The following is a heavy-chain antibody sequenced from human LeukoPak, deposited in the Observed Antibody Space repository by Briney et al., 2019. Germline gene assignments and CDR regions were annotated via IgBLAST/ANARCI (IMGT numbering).Heavy chain of an antibody. Sequence: PGGSLRLSCAASGFNFSACALSWVCQAPGKGLEWVSVISISGDVTYYADSVKGRFTISRDDSENTLHLQMNSLRADDTAIYFCTSPAGHDSGWYYYWGQGTLVTVSS. V-gene: IGHV3-23*01. J-gene: IGHJ4*02. CDR2: ISISGDVT. CDR3: TSPAGHDSGWYYY. D-gene: IGHD6-19*01. CDR1: GFNFSACA.